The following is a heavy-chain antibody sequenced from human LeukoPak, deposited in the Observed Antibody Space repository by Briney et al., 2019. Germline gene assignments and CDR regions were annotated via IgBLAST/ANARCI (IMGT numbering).Heavy chain of an antibody. CDR3: ARGLSRYPFDP. V-gene: IGHV4-34*01. CDR2: INHSGST. Sequence: PSETLSLTCAVYGGSFSGYYWSWLRQPPGKGLEWIGEINHSGSTNYNPSLKSRVTISVDTSKNQFSLKLSSVTAADTAVYYCARGLSRYPFDPWGQGTLVTVSS. D-gene: IGHD3-16*02. CDR1: GGSFSGYY. J-gene: IGHJ5*02.